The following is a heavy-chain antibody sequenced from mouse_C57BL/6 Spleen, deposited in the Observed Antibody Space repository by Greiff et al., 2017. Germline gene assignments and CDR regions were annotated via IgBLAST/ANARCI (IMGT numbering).Heavy chain of an antibody. Sequence: EVKLVESGGGLVKPGGSLKLSCAASGFTFSSYAMSWVRQTPEKRLEWFGTISEGGSYTYYPENVKGRFPISKDNAKNNLYLKMSHLKSEDTAMYYCAREEYYSNSPVWFAYWGQGTLVTVSA. CDR1: GFTFSSYA. CDR3: AREEYYSNSPVWFAY. V-gene: IGHV5-4*01. CDR2: ISEGGSYT. D-gene: IGHD2-5*01. J-gene: IGHJ3*01.